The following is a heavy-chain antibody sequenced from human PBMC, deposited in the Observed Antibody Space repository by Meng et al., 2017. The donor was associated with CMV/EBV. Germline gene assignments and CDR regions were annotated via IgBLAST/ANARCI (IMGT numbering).Heavy chain of an antibody. CDR3: ARYCSSTSCYYYYGMDV. CDR2: IKQDGSEK. V-gene: IGHV3-7*01. J-gene: IGHJ6*02. Sequence: GESLTISCAASGFIFSDYYMSWIRQAPGKGLEWVANIKQDGSEKYYVDSVKGRFTISRDNAKNSLYLQMNSLSAEDTAVYYCARYCSSTSCYYYYGMDVWGQGTTVTVSS. D-gene: IGHD2-2*01. CDR1: GFIFSDYY.